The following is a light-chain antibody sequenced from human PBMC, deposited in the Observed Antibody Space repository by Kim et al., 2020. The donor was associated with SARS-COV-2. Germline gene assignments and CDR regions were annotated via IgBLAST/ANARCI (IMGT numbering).Light chain of an antibody. CDR2: GAS. Sequence: EIVLTQFPGTLSLSPGEGATLSCRASQNISSTYLAWYQQKPGQAPRLLIYGASNRATGIPNRFSGSGSGTDFTLTISRLEPEDFAVYSCHQYGRSYSFGQGPKLEI. CDR1: QNISSTY. V-gene: IGKV3-20*01. CDR3: HQYGRSYS. J-gene: IGKJ2*03.